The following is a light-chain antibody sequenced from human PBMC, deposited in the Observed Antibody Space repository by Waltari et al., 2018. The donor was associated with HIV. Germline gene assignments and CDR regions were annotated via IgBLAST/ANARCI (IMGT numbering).Light chain of an antibody. V-gene: IGLV2-18*02. CDR1: SSDVARYDR. Sequence: QSALTQPPSVSGSPGQSVTIYSTGTSSDVARYDRVSWYHQPPGTGPNLLIYDVVNRPSGVTGRFSGSKSGNTASLTISGLQSEDEADYYCSSFTASGTWVFGGGTKLTV. CDR2: DVV. CDR3: SSFTASGTWV. J-gene: IGLJ3*02.